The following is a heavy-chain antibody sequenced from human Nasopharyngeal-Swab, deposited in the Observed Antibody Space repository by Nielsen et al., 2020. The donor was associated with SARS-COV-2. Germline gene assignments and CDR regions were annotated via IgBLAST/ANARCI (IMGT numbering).Heavy chain of an antibody. CDR3: ARRVKYSSSWYKRLSWFDP. D-gene: IGHD6-13*01. Sequence: RQAPGKGLEWIGEINHSGSTNYNPSLKSRVTISVDTSKNQFSLKLSSVTAADTAVYYCARRVKYSSSWYKRLSWFDPWGQGTLVTVFS. CDR2: INHSGST. V-gene: IGHV4-34*01. J-gene: IGHJ5*02.